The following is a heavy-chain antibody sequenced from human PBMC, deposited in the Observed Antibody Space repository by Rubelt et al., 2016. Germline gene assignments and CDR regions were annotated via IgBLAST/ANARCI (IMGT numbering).Heavy chain of an antibody. CDR3: VKALYDYVWGSYRYGY. Sequence: EVQLVESGGGLIQPGGSLRLSCAASGLTVSSNYMSWVRQAPGKGLACVSVIYSGGSTYYADSVKVRCTISRDNSKNTLYLQMNSLRAEDTAVYYCVKALYDYVWGSYRYGYWGQGTLVTVSS. CDR2: IYSGGST. J-gene: IGHJ4*02. CDR1: GLTVSSNY. V-gene: IGHV3-53*01. D-gene: IGHD3-16*02.